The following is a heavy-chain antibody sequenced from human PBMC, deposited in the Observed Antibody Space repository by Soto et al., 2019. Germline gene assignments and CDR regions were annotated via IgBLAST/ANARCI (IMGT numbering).Heavy chain of an antibody. Sequence: QVQLVQSGAEVKKPGSSVKVSCKASGGTFSSYTISWVRQAPGQGLEWMGRIIPILGIANYAQKFQGRVXIXAXTSTSTAYMELSSLRSEDTAVYYCARDYGSGSYSDYWGQGTLVTVSS. CDR2: IIPILGIA. CDR1: GGTFSSYT. J-gene: IGHJ4*02. V-gene: IGHV1-69*02. D-gene: IGHD3-10*01. CDR3: ARDYGSGSYSDY.